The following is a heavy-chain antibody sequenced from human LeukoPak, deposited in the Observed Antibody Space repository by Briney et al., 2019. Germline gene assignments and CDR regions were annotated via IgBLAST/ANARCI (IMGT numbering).Heavy chain of an antibody. Sequence: GASVKVSCKASVYTYTDYYMHWVGQAPGQGLEWMGWINPNSGDTNYAQKFQGRVTMTRDTPISIAYMELSRLRSDDTAVYYCARADSDAFDIWGQGTMVTVSS. CDR1: VYTYTDYY. J-gene: IGHJ3*02. V-gene: IGHV1-2*02. CDR3: ARADSDAFDI. CDR2: INPNSGDT.